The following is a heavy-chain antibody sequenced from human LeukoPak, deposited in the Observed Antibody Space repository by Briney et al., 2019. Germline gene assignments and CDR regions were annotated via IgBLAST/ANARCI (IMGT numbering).Heavy chain of an antibody. D-gene: IGHD1-26*01. Sequence: PGGPLSPSCAGSGFPFSSYGLPWVRQAPPKGLEGPAFIRYDESKTFYGDSVKGRFTVSRDNSKNTLYLQMNSLRAEDTAVYYCAKSHLPNSYSGTYYCDYWGQGTQVTVSS. CDR1: GFPFSSYG. V-gene: IGHV3-30*02. CDR2: IRYDESKT. J-gene: IGHJ4*02. CDR3: AKSHLPNSYSGTYYCDY.